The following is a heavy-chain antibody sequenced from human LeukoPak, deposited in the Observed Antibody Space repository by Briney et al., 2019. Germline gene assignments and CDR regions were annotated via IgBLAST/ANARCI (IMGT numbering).Heavy chain of an antibody. CDR3: ARYRSGWYFDS. CDR2: IYPGDSDT. J-gene: IGHJ4*02. CDR1: GYRFTSYW. V-gene: IGHV5-51*01. D-gene: IGHD3-3*01. Sequence: GESLKISCKGSGYRFTSYWVGWVRQKPGKDVEWMGIIYPGDSDTRYSPSFQGQVTISADTSITTAYLQWGSLQASDTAMYYCARYRSGWYFDSWGQGTLVTVSS.